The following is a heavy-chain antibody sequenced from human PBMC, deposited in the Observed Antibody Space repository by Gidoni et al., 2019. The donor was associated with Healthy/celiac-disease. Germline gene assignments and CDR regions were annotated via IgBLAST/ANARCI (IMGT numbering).Heavy chain of an antibody. V-gene: IGHV3-23*01. CDR3: AKGYSSGWYEGNYFDY. J-gene: IGHJ4*02. Sequence: EVQLLESGGGLVQPGVSLRPSCAASGFTFCSYAMSWVRQAPGKGLEWVSGISGSGGSTYYADSVKGRFTISRDNSKNTLYLQMNSLRAEDTDVYYCAKGYSSGWYEGNYFDYWGQGTLVTVSS. D-gene: IGHD6-19*01. CDR1: GFTFCSYA. CDR2: ISGSGGST.